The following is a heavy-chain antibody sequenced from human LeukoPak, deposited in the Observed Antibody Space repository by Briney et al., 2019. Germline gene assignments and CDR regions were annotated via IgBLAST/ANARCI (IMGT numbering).Heavy chain of an antibody. J-gene: IGHJ6*04. CDR1: GGSISSYY. V-gene: IGHV4-59*01. CDR2: IYYSGST. Sequence: PSETLSLTCTVSGGSISSYYWSWIRQPPGKGLEWIGYIYYSGSTNYNPSLKSRVTISVDTSKNQFSLKLSSVTAADTAVYYCARDHYYGSGSYYYYYGMDVWGKGTTVTVSS. CDR3: ARDHYYGSGSYYYYYGMDV. D-gene: IGHD3-10*01.